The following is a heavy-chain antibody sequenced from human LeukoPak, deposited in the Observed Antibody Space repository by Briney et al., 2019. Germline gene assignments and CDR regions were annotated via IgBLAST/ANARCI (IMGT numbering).Heavy chain of an antibody. CDR3: ARALIVVGSYFDY. CDR1: GFTFSNYW. J-gene: IGHJ4*02. Sequence: GGSLRLSCAASGFTFSNYWMSWVRQAPGKGLEWVANIKQDGSEKYYVDSVRGRFTISRDNAKSSLYLQMNSLGAEDTAVYSCARALIVVGSYFDYWGQGTPVTVSS. CDR2: IKQDGSEK. V-gene: IGHV3-7*01. D-gene: IGHD2-15*01.